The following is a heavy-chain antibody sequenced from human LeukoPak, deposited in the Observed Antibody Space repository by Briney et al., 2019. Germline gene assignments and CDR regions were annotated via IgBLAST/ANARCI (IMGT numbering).Heavy chain of an antibody. J-gene: IGHJ4*02. CDR2: ISGSGGST. Sequence: TGGSLRLSCAASGFTFSDDYMSWVRQAPGKGLEWVSAISGSGGSTYYADSVKGRFTISRDNSKNTLYLQMNSLRAEDTAVYYCAKDVELWFGESILSPSDYWGQGTLVTVSS. CDR1: GFTFSDDY. D-gene: IGHD3-10*01. V-gene: IGHV3-23*01. CDR3: AKDVELWFGESILSPSDY.